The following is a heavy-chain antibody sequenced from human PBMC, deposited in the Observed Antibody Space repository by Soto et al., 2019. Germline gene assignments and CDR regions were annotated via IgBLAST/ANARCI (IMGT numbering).Heavy chain of an antibody. CDR1: GFSFDDFA. V-gene: IGHV3-9*01. J-gene: IGHJ4*02. D-gene: IGHD3-3*01. CDR3: AKERVRFLDA. CDR2: ITWNSVST. Sequence: QLVESGGGLVQPGGSLRLSCVASGFSFDDFAMHWVRQAPGKGLEWISGITWNSVSTDYANSVKGRFTVSRDNAKNSLYLQMSSLTTEDTALYFSAKERVRFLDAWGQGTLVTASS.